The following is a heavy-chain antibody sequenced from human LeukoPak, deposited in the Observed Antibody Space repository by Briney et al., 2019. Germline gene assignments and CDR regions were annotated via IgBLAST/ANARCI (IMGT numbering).Heavy chain of an antibody. V-gene: IGHV3-73*01. J-gene: IGHJ4*02. CDR1: GFTFSGSA. CDR2: IRSKANSYAT. Sequence: GGSLRLSCAASGFTFSGSAMHWVRQASGKGLEWVGRIRSKANSYATAYAASVKGRFTISRDDPKNTAYLQMNSLKTEDTAVYYCTRLYCSSTSCPPYWGQGTLVTVSS. D-gene: IGHD2-2*01. CDR3: TRLYCSSTSCPPY.